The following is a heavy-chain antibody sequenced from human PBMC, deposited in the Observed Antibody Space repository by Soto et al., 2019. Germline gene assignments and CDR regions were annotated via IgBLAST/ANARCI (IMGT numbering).Heavy chain of an antibody. CDR3: EKDGGPYKRNWYLDL. Sequence: EVQLLESGGGVEQPGGSLTLSCAASGFTFSDYGMTWVRQAAGKGLEWVSFIGNGGGDIYYAASVKGRFTVSRDNSKNTIYLQMSSLRVEDTAVYYCEKDGGPYKRNWYLDLWGRGTPVTVSS. J-gene: IGHJ2*01. D-gene: IGHD3-16*01. CDR2: IGNGGGDI. CDR1: GFTFSDYG. V-gene: IGHV3-23*01.